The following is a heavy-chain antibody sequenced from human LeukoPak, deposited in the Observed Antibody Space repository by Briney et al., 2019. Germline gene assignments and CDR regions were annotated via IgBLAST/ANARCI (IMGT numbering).Heavy chain of an antibody. CDR3: ARDEDTSALSEY. CDR2: IKQDGSEK. J-gene: IGHJ4*02. D-gene: IGHD2/OR15-2a*01. Sequence: GGSLRLSCAASGFTFSDYLMSWVRQAPGKGLEWVANIKQDGSEKYYVDSVKGRFTISRDNAKNSLYLQMNSLRAEDTAVYYCARDEDTSALSEYWGQGTLVTVSS. CDR1: GFTFSDYL. V-gene: IGHV3-7*03.